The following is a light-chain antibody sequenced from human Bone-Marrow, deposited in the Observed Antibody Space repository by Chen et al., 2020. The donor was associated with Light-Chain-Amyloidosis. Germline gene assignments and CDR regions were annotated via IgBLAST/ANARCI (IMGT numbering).Light chain of an antibody. J-gene: IGLJ3*02. Sequence: SYVLAQAPSVSVAPGQPARINCGGKNIAAKSVHWYQQRPGQAPVLVLYDDSDRPSGIPERFSGSNSGNTAALTISRVEAGDEADYYCQVYDSSSDHAWVFGGGTRLSVL. CDR2: DDS. CDR3: QVYDSSSDHAWV. CDR1: NIAAKS. V-gene: IGLV3-21*02.